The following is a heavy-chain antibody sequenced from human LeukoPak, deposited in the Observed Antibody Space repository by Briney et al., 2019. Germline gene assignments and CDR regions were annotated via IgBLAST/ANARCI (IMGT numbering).Heavy chain of an antibody. J-gene: IGHJ3*01. V-gene: IGHV5-51*01. D-gene: IGHD3-22*01. CDR2: IFPDDSDT. Sequence: GESLKISCKDFGYKFSTYWIAWVRQMPGQGLEWMGIIFPDDSDTRYNLAFQGQVIISADKSVTTAYLQWSSLKASDTAMYYCARPNIASYYDSRGYDAFDVWGQGTMVTVSS. CDR3: ARPNIASYYDSRGYDAFDV. CDR1: GYKFSTYW.